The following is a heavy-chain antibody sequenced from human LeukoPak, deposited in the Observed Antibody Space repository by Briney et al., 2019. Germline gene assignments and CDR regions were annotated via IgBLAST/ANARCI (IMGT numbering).Heavy chain of an antibody. Sequence: ASVKVSCKASGYTFTNYGISWVRQAPGQGLEWMGWISAYNGNTNYAQKFQGRVTMTTDTSTSAAYMELRSLRSDDTAVYYCARDRDYGDYNTQDLFVYWGQGTLVTVSS. V-gene: IGHV1-18*01. D-gene: IGHD4-17*01. CDR1: GYTFTNYG. J-gene: IGHJ4*02. CDR2: ISAYNGNT. CDR3: ARDRDYGDYNTQDLFVY.